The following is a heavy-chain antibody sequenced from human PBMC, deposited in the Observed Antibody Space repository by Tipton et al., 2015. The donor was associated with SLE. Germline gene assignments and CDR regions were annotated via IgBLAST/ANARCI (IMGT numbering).Heavy chain of an antibody. J-gene: IGHJ4*02. D-gene: IGHD2-2*01. Sequence: TLSLTCTVSGGSISSYRWSWIRQPAGKGLEWIGRIYTSGTTDYNSSLKGRITISVDMSKNQFYLRLRSVTAADAAVYYCARGYPMDHWGQGTLVTVSS. CDR3: ARGYPMDH. V-gene: IGHV4-4*07. CDR2: IYTSGTT. CDR1: GGSISSYR.